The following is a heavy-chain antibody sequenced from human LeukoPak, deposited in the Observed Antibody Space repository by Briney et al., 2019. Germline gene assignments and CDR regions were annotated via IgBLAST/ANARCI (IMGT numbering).Heavy chain of an antibody. CDR2: IYYSGST. V-gene: IGHV4-59*08. J-gene: IGHJ3*02. CDR3: ARLRVTMVRGVILAVDAFDI. CDR1: GGSISSYY. Sequence: SETLSLTCTVSGGSISSYYWSWIRQPPGKGLEWIWYIYYSGSTNYNPSLKSRVTISVDTSKNKFSLKLSSVTAADTAVYYCARLRVTMVRGVILAVDAFDIWGQGTMVTVSS. D-gene: IGHD3-10*01.